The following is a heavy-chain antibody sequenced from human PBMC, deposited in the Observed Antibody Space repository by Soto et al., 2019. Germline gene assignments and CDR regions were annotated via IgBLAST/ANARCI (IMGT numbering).Heavy chain of an antibody. Sequence: GSLRLSCAASGFTFSSYSMNWVRQAPGKGLEWVSYISSSSSTIYYADSVKGRFTISRDNAKNSLYLQMNSLRAEDTAVYYCARMTILGYCSSTSSYEAFDIWGQGTMVTVSS. V-gene: IGHV3-48*01. J-gene: IGHJ3*02. CDR3: ARMTILGYCSSTSSYEAFDI. CDR1: GFTFSSYS. D-gene: IGHD2-2*01. CDR2: ISSSSSTI.